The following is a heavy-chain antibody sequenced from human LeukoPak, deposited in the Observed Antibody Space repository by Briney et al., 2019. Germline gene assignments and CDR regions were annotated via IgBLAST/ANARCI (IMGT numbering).Heavy chain of an antibody. CDR1: GFSFSPYW. D-gene: IGHD6-13*01. V-gene: IGHV3-7*03. CDR2: INPDGSGT. CDR3: ARDQSIAAAGIGYAFDI. Sequence: GGSLRLSCAASGFSFSPYWMSWVRQGPGKGLDWVASINPDGSGTSYVDSVKGRFTISRDNAQNSLYLQMNSLRAEDTAVYYCARDQSIAAAGIGYAFDIWGQGTMVTVSS. J-gene: IGHJ3*02.